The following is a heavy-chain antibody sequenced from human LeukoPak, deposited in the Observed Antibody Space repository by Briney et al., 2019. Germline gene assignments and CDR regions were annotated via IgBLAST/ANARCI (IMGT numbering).Heavy chain of an antibody. CDR2: INPSGGST. J-gene: IGHJ4*02. CDR1: GYTFTSYY. D-gene: IGHD3-22*01. Sequence: GASVKVSCKASGYTFTSYYLYWVRQAPGQGLEWMGVINPSGGSTTSAQKFQGRVTMTRDTSTSTVYVELRSLRSEDTAVYYCARGPGPADDGGGYGFDYWGQGTLVTVSS. V-gene: IGHV1-46*01. CDR3: ARGPGPADDGGGYGFDY.